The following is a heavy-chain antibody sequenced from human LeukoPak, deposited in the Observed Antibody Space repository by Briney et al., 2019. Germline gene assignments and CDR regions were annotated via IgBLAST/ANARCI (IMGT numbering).Heavy chain of an antibody. CDR2: IDPSDSYT. CDR3: ARPHSGSYYGSAFDV. Sequence: GESLKISCKGSGYSFTSYWISWVRQMPGKGLEWMGRIDPSDSYTNYSPSFQGHVTISADESISTAYLQWSSLKASDTAMYYCARPHSGSYYGSAFDVWGQGTMVTVSS. D-gene: IGHD1-26*01. CDR1: GYSFTSYW. V-gene: IGHV5-10-1*01. J-gene: IGHJ3*01.